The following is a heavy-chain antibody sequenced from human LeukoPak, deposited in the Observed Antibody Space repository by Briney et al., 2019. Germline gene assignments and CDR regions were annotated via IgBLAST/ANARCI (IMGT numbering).Heavy chain of an antibody. J-gene: IGHJ4*02. V-gene: IGHV3-48*03. CDR2: ISSSGSTI. Sequence: GGSLRLSCAASGFTFSSYEMNWVRQAPGKGLEWVSYISSSGSTIYYADSVKGRFTISRDNAKNSLYLQMNSLEAEDTAVYYCARVTPEITFGGVIDDYWGQGTLVTVSS. CDR1: GFTFSSYE. CDR3: ARVTPEITFGGVIDDY. D-gene: IGHD3-16*02.